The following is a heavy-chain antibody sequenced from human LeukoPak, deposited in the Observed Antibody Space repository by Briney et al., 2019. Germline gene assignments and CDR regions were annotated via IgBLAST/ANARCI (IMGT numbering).Heavy chain of an antibody. Sequence: GASVKVSCKVSGYTLTELSMHWVRQAPGKGLEWRGGFDPEDGETIYAQKFQGRVTMTEDTSTDTAYMELSSLRSEDTAVYYCATAFEYQRPTHAFDIWGQGTMVTVSS. D-gene: IGHD2-2*01. CDR1: GYTLTELS. J-gene: IGHJ3*02. CDR2: FDPEDGET. CDR3: ATAFEYQRPTHAFDI. V-gene: IGHV1-24*01.